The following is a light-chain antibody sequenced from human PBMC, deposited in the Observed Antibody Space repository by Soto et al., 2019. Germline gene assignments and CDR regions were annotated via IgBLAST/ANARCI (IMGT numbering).Light chain of an antibody. CDR3: QQYNKWPLT. J-gene: IGKJ1*01. CDR1: QSVSSN. V-gene: IGKV3-15*01. CDR2: DVS. Sequence: EILMTQSPGTLSASPGERATLSCRASQSVSSNLAWYQQKPGQAPRLLIYDVSTRATGIPARFSGSASGTEFTLTISSLQSEDFAVYYCQQYNKWPLTFGQGTKVEIK.